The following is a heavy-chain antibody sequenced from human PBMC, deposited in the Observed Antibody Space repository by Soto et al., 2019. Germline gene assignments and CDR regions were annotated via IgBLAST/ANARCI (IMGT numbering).Heavy chain of an antibody. J-gene: IGHJ4*02. CDR1: GFTLSSYE. D-gene: IGHD3-3*01. V-gene: IGHV3-48*03. CDR2: ISGSGSTI. Sequence: GSLRLSCEASGFTLSSYEMNWVRQAPGKGLEWLSYISGSGSTIYYADSVKGRSTISRDNAKNSVYLQMSSLRVEDTAVYYCARNLVRFLEWLIYFDLWGQGTLVTVSS. CDR3: ARNLVRFLEWLIYFDL.